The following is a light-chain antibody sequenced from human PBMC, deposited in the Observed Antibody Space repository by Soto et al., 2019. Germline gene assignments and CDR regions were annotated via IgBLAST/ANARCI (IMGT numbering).Light chain of an antibody. J-gene: IGKJ4*01. V-gene: IGKV1-5*03. CDR2: KAS. CDR3: QQYNNWPPIT. Sequence: DIQMTQSPSTLSASVGDRVTITCRASQSISSWLAWYQQKPGKAPKLLIYKASSLESGVPSRFSGSGSGTEFTLTISSLQPDDFATYYCQQYNNWPPITFGGGTKVEIK. CDR1: QSISSW.